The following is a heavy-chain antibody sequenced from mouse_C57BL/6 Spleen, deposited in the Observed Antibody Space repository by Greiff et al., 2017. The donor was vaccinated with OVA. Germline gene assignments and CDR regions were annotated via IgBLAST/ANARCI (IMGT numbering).Heavy chain of an antibody. J-gene: IGHJ1*03. V-gene: IGHV5-17*01. Sequence: EVKLMESGGGLVKPGGSLKLSCAASGFTFSDYGMHWVRQAPEKGLEWVAYISSGSSTIYYADTVKGRFTISRDNAKNTLFLQMTSLRSEDTAMYYCARDYYGSSYPCYFDVWGTGTTVTVSS. CDR1: GFTFSDYG. CDR2: ISSGSSTI. D-gene: IGHD1-1*01. CDR3: ARDYYGSSYPCYFDV.